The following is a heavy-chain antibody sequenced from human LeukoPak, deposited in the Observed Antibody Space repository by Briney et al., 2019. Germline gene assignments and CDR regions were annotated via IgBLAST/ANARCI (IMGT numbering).Heavy chain of an antibody. V-gene: IGHV4-28*06. CDR3: ARYSGQYYFDY. CDR2: IYYSGRT. J-gene: IGHJ4*02. Sequence: PSETLSLTCAVSGYSISSSNWWGWIRQPPGKGLEWIGYIYYSGRTNYNPSLKSRVTMSVDTSKNQFSLKLSSVTALDTAVYYCARYSGQYYFDYWGQGTLVTVSS. CDR1: GYSISSSNW. D-gene: IGHD6-19*01.